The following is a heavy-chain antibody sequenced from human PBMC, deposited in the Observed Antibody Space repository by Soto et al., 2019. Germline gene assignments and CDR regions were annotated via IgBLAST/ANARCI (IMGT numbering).Heavy chain of an antibody. CDR1: GTSVRHFY. CDR2: IYSTGTT. V-gene: IGHV4-4*07. J-gene: IGHJ6*02. Sequence: PSETLSLTCKVSGTSVRHFYWSWIRQSAGKGLEWIGRIYSTGTTNFNPSLKSRVTISVDASKNQFSLKLDSVTAADTAVYYCARGREVAFQNYYGLDVWGQGTTVTVSS. D-gene: IGHD5-12*01. CDR3: ARGREVAFQNYYGLDV.